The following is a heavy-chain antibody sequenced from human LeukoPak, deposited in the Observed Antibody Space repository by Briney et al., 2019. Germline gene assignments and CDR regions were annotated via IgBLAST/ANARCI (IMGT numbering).Heavy chain of an antibody. J-gene: IGHJ4*02. CDR1: GGTFSSYA. V-gene: IGHV1-69*04. CDR3: ASNYPYSSGWYGY. CDR2: IIPILGIA. Sequence: ASVKVSCKASGGTFSSYAISWVRQAPGQGLEWMGRIIPILGIANYAQKFQGRVTITADKSTSTAYMELSSLRSEDTAVYYCASNYPYSSGWYGYWGQGTLVTVSS. D-gene: IGHD6-19*01.